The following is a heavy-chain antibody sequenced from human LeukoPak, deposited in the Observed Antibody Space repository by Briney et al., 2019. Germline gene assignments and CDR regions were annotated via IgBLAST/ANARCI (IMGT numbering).Heavy chain of an antibody. V-gene: IGHV4-59*01. Sequence: SETLSLTRNVSGGSISPYYWSGIRHVPGKGVECIEYLYYTGDTKYTPSIKSRVTISVDTSKNQFSLKLRSVTAADTAVYYCTRGPWAWFDPWGQGTLVTVSS. CDR2: LYYTGDT. J-gene: IGHJ5*02. CDR3: TRGPWAWFDP. D-gene: IGHD7-27*01. CDR1: GGSISPYY.